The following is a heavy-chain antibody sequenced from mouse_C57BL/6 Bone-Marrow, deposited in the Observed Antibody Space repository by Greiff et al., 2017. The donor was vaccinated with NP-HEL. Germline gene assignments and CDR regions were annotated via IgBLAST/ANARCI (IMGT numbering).Heavy chain of an antibody. V-gene: IGHV1-80*01. J-gene: IGHJ2*01. CDR1: GYAFSSYW. Sequence: VQLQQSGAELVKPGASVKISCKASGYAFSSYWMNWVKQRPGKGLEWIGKIYPGDGDTNYNGKFKGKATMTADKSSSTAYMQLSSLTSEDSAVFVCARGGLYYSGNSLFGYWDRGNALTVTA. CDR2: IYPGDGDT. CDR3: ARGGLYYSGNSLFGY. D-gene: IGHD1-1*01.